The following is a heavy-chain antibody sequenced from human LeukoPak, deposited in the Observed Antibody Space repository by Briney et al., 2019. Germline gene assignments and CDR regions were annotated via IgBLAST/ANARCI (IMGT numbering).Heavy chain of an antibody. CDR2: ISYTGDET. J-gene: IGHJ4*02. V-gene: IGHV3-64*02. D-gene: IGHD3-16*01. Sequence: GGPLRLSCAASGFTLRNYFMHWVRLAPGKGLEYVSVISYTGDETYYAASVKGRFTISRDNSKNTLYLQMGSLRPEDTAVYYCARDPSVGGFSGSELDFWGQGTLVTVSS. CDR3: ARDPSVGGFSGSELDF. CDR1: GFTLRNYF.